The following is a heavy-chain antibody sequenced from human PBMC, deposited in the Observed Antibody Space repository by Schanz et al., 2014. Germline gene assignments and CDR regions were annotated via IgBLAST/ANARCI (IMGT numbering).Heavy chain of an antibody. CDR3: ARDRGMTTSDYYYGMDV. CDR1: GGSISSGAYS. Sequence: QVQLQESGPRLVKPSQTLSLTCTVSGGSISSGAYSWSWIRQPPGKRPEWIGYIYSSGSTYYNPSLKSRVSMSIATSKNQFSLKLRSVTAADTAVYYCARDRGMTTSDYYYGMDVWGQGTTVTVSS. CDR2: IYSSGST. J-gene: IGHJ6*02. D-gene: IGHD4-17*01. V-gene: IGHV4-30-4*07.